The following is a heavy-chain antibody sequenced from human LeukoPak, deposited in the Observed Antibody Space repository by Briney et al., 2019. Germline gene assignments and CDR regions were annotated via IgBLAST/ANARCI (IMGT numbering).Heavy chain of an antibody. Sequence: PGRSLRLSCAASGFTFSSYGMHWVRQAPGKGLEWVAVIWYDGSNKYYADSVKGRFTISRDNSKNTLYLQMNSLRAEDTAVYYCAREAAKRYYGSGSYVSYYYGMDVWGQGTTVTVSS. J-gene: IGHJ6*02. CDR1: GFTFSSYG. CDR3: AREAAKRYYGSGSYVSYYYGMDV. D-gene: IGHD3-10*01. CDR2: IWYDGSNK. V-gene: IGHV3-33*01.